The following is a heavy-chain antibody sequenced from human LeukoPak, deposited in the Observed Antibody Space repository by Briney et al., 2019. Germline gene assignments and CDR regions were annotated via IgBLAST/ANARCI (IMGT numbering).Heavy chain of an antibody. CDR2: IYYSGSP. V-gene: IGHV4-59*01. CDR1: AGSISSYY. J-gene: IGHJ6*03. D-gene: IGHD1-7*01. CDR3: ARGGSNWNYALNYYYMDV. Sequence: PSETLSLTCTVSAGSISSYYWSWIRQPPGKGLEWIGYIYYSGSPNNNPSLKSRVTISVDTSKNQFSLKLSSVTAADTAVYYCARGGSNWNYALNYYYMDVWGKGTTVTVSS.